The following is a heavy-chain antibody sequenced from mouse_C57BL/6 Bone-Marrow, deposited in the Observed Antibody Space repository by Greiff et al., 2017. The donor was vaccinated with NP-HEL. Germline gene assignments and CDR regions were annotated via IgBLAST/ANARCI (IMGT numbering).Heavy chain of an antibody. J-gene: IGHJ4*01. CDR2: IWSDGST. Sequence: QVQLKESGPGLVAPSQSLSITCTVSGFSLTSYGVHWVRQPPGKGLEWLVVIWSDGSTTYNSALKSRLSISKDNSKSQVFLNINSLQTDDTAMYYCARHLYGYDYAMDYWGQGTSVTVSS. CDR1: GFSLTSYG. CDR3: ARHLYGYDYAMDY. D-gene: IGHD2-2*01. V-gene: IGHV2-6-1*01.